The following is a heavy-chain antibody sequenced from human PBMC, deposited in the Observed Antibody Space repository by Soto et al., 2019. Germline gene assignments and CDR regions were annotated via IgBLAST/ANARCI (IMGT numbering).Heavy chain of an antibody. Sequence: PSETLSLTCTVSGGSISSGDYYWGWIRQPPGKGLECIGIIYYSGNTYYSPSLKSRVTMSVDTSKNQFSLKLSSVSAADTSIYYCARVYGSGSYYFDYWGQGTLVTVSS. D-gene: IGHD3-10*01. CDR2: IYYSGNT. J-gene: IGHJ4*02. CDR3: ARVYGSGSYYFDY. V-gene: IGHV4-39*01. CDR1: GGSISSGDYY.